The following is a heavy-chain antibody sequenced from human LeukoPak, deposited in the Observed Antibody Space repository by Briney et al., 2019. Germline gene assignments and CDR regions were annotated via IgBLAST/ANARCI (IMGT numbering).Heavy chain of an antibody. CDR1: GSSFTSYW. Sequence: GASLQISCKGSGSSFTSYWIGWVRQLPGKGLEWMGIIYPGDSDTRYSPSFQGQVTISADKSISTAYLQWSSLKASDTAMYYCARHVGGSKANWADYWGQGTLVTVSS. CDR2: IYPGDSDT. V-gene: IGHV5-51*01. D-gene: IGHD7-27*01. J-gene: IGHJ4*02. CDR3: ARHVGGSKANWADY.